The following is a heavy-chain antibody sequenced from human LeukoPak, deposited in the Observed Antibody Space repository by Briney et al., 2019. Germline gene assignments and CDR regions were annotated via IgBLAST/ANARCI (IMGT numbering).Heavy chain of an antibody. CDR2: ISSSSSYI. D-gene: IGHD4-17*01. CDR3: ARDQYGDPAYYFDY. Sequence: GGSLRLSCAASGFTFSSYSMNWVRQAPGKGLEWVSSISSSSSYIYYAGSVKGRFTISRDNAKNSLYLQMNSLRAEDTAVYYCARDQYGDPAYYFDYWGQGTLVTVSS. J-gene: IGHJ4*02. CDR1: GFTFSSYS. V-gene: IGHV3-21*01.